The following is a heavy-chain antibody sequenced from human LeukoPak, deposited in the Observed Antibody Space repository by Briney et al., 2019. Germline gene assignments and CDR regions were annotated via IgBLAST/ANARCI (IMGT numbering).Heavy chain of an antibody. CDR3: ARDAVDTANAV. CDR1: GFIFSSYS. D-gene: IGHD5-18*01. CDR2: ISGGGGNI. V-gene: IGHV3-48*01. J-gene: IGHJ6*02. Sequence: GGSLRLSCAASGFIFSSYSMNWVRQAPGKGLEWISYISGGGGNIHYADSVEGRFTISRDNAKNSVYLQMNSLRAEDTAVYYCARDAVDTANAVWGQGTTVTVSS.